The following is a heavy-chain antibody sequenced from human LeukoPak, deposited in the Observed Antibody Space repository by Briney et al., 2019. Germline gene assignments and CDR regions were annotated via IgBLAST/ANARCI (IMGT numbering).Heavy chain of an antibody. CDR2: ISAYNGNT. Sequence: ASVKVSCKASGYTFTSYGISWVRQAPGQGLEWMGWISAYNGNTNYAQKLQGRVTMTTDTSTSTAYMELRSLRSDDPAVYYCARGGQYSSSWYNYYYYMDVWGKGTTVTVSS. V-gene: IGHV1-18*01. CDR3: ARGGQYSSSWYNYYYYMDV. D-gene: IGHD6-13*01. CDR1: GYTFTSYG. J-gene: IGHJ6*03.